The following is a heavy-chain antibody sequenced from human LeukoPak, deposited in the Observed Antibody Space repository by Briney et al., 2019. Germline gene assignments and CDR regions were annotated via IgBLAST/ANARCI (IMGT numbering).Heavy chain of an antibody. CDR3: ARGREVTRDFDY. Sequence: SETLSLTCTVSGDSISSSGYYWSWIRQSPGKGLEWIGDVNYSGSTRYNPSLESRVTISVDTSKSQFSLKLSSVTAADTSVYYCARGREVTRDFDYWGQGTLVSVSS. CDR1: GDSISSSGYY. D-gene: IGHD4-23*01. J-gene: IGHJ4*02. V-gene: IGHV4-39*07. CDR2: VNYSGST.